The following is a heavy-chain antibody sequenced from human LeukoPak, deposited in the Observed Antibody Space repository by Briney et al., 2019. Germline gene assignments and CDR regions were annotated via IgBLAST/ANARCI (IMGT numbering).Heavy chain of an antibody. V-gene: IGHV1-18*04. Sequence: ASVKVSCKASGYTFTGYWMHWVRQAPGQGLEWMGWISAYNGNTNYAQKLQGRVTMTTDTSTSTAYMELRSLRSDDTAVYYCARYSGYDKWFDPWGQGTLVTVSS. CDR2: ISAYNGNT. CDR1: GYTFTGYW. J-gene: IGHJ5*02. CDR3: ARYSGYDKWFDP. D-gene: IGHD5-12*01.